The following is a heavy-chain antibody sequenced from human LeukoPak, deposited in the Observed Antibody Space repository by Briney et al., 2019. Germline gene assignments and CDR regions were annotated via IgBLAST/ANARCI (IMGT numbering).Heavy chain of an antibody. CDR2: IYYSGST. D-gene: IGHD5-18*01. Sequence: KPSETLSLTCAVYGGSFSGYYWSWIRQPPGKGLEWIGSIYYSGSTYYNPSLKSRVTISVDTSKNQFSLKLSSVTAADTAVYYCARVLTYTAMIFDYWGQGTLVTVSS. J-gene: IGHJ4*02. CDR1: GGSFSGYY. CDR3: ARVLTYTAMIFDY. V-gene: IGHV4-34*01.